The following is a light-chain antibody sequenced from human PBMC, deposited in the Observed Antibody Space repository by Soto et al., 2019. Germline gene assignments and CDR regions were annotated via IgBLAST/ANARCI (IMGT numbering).Light chain of an antibody. CDR1: QSVSSY. V-gene: IGKV3-11*01. J-gene: IGKJ4*01. Sequence: EIVLTQSPATLSLSPGERATLSCRASQSVSSYLAWYQQKPGQAPRLLIYDASNRATGIPARFSGSGSGTDFTLTISSLEPEGFAVYYCQQRSNWPPGTFGGGTKVEIK. CDR3: QQRSNWPPGT. CDR2: DAS.